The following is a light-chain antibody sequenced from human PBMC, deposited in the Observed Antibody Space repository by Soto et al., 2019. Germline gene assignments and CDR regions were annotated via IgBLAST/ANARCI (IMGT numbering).Light chain of an antibody. CDR2: GAK. CDR1: QAISNY. V-gene: IGKV1-39*01. CDR3: QQCHATPLT. Sequence: DIQMTQSPSFLSASVGDRVTITCRASQAISNYLNWHQQKPGKAPNLLIFGAKTLQSGVPSRFSGSGYGTDFTLTITTLQPEDVGMYYCQQCHATPLTFGQGTRLEIK. J-gene: IGKJ5*01.